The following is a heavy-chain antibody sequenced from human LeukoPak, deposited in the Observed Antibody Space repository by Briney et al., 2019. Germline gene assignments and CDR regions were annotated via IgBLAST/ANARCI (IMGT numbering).Heavy chain of an antibody. CDR2: ISSSGGTR. CDR3: ATLRINYYYTMDV. J-gene: IGHJ6*02. CDR1: GFTFSDYE. D-gene: IGHD3-16*01. V-gene: IGHV3-48*03. Sequence: PGGSLRLSRAASGFTFSDYEVNWVRQAPGKGLEWVSYISSSGGTRYYADSVKGRFTISRDNAKNSLYLQMNSLRAEDTAVYYCATLRINYYYTMDVWGQGTTVSVSS.